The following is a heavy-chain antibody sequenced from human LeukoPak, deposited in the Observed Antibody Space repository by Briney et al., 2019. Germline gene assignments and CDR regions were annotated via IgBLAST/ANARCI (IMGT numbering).Heavy chain of an antibody. V-gene: IGHV1-8*01. Sequence: ASVKVSCKASGYTSTSYDINWVRQATGQGLEWMGWMNPNSGNTGYAQKFQGRVTMTRNTSISTAYMELSSLRSEDTAVYYCARRRAYGGNSKWFDPWGQGTLVTVSS. CDR2: MNPNSGNT. CDR3: ARRRAYGGNSKWFDP. J-gene: IGHJ5*02. CDR1: GYTSTSYD. D-gene: IGHD4-23*01.